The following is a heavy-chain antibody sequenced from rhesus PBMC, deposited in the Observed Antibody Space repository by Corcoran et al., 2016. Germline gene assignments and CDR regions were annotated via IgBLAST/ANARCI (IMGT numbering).Heavy chain of an antibody. Sequence: QVQLQESGPGLVKPSETLSLTCAVSGGSFSGYYWGWIRQPPGKGLEWIGYISGSSGSTDYKPSRESRVTISTDTSKNQFSLKRSAVTAADTAVYYCARDNGTGYYSGWGQGVLVTVSS. D-gene: IGHD3-3*01. CDR3: ARDNGTGYYSG. J-gene: IGHJ4*01. V-gene: IGHV4-165*01. CDR2: ISGSSGST. CDR1: GGSFSGYY.